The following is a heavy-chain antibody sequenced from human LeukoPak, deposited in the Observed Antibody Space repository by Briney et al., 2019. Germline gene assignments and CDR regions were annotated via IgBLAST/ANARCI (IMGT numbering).Heavy chain of an antibody. Sequence: GGSLRLSCSASGITLMSYTIHWLRRAPGRGLEWLTLVLDNTDFAYHADSVKGRFIISRDTSKNVVYLQMDSLRPEDTAVYYCASEPGLSRGAVYAMDVWGQGTTVTVSS. CDR1: GITLMSYT. J-gene: IGHJ6*02. CDR3: ASEPGLSRGAVYAMDV. D-gene: IGHD3-22*01. V-gene: IGHV3-30-3*01. CDR2: VLDNTDFA.